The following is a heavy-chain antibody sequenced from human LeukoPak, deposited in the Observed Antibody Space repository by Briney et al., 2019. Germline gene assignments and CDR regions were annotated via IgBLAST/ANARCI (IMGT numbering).Heavy chain of an antibody. D-gene: IGHD2-15*01. V-gene: IGHV3-21*01. J-gene: IGHJ4*02. CDR1: GFTFSSYS. Sequence: PGGSLRLSCAASGFTFSSYSMNWVRQAPGKGLEWVSSISSSSSYIYYADSEKGRFTISRDNAKNSLYLQMNSLRAEDTAVYYCARDYCSGGSCHGGFDYWGQGTLVTVSS. CDR2: ISSSSSYI. CDR3: ARDYCSGGSCHGGFDY.